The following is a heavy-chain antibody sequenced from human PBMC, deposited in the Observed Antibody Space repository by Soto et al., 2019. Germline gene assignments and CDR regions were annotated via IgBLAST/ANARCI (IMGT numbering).Heavy chain of an antibody. Sequence: SETLSLTCAVYGESFSGYIWTWIRQTPGKGLQWIGQINHSGSASYNPSLKSRVTISVHTSNSQFSLELSPVTAADTAVYYCARGLITGSHYSGGWYYFDSWGQGTQVTVS. CDR2: INHSGSA. CDR3: ARGLITGSHYSGGWYYFDS. V-gene: IGHV4-34*01. J-gene: IGHJ4*02. CDR1: GESFSGYI. D-gene: IGHD6-19*01.